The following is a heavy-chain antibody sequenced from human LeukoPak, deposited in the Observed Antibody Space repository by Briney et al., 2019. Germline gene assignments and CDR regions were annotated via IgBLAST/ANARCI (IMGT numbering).Heavy chain of an antibody. D-gene: IGHD2-2*01. J-gene: IGHJ6*04. CDR1: GFTFSSYG. V-gene: IGHV3-30*18. Sequence: GRSLRLSCAASGFTFSSYGMHWVRQAPGKGLEWVAVISYDGSNKYDADSVKGRFTISRDNSKNTLYLQMNSLRAEDTAVYYCAKDLRRGYCSSTSRSHPRRYYGMDVWGKGTTVTVSS. CDR2: ISYDGSNK. CDR3: AKDLRRGYCSSTSRSHPRRYYGMDV.